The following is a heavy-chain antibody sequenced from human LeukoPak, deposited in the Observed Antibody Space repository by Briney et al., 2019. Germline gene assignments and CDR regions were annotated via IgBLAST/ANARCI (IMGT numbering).Heavy chain of an antibody. V-gene: IGHV3-33*06. CDR2: IWYDGSNK. J-gene: IGHJ4*02. CDR3: AKGGIPYSYGSNFDY. CDR1: GFTFSSYG. D-gene: IGHD5-18*01. Sequence: PGRSLRLSCAASGFTFSSYGMHWVRQAPGKGLEWVAVIWYDGSNKYYADSVKGRFTISRDNSKNTLYLQMNSLRAEDTAVYYCAKGGIPYSYGSNFDYWGQGTLVTVSS.